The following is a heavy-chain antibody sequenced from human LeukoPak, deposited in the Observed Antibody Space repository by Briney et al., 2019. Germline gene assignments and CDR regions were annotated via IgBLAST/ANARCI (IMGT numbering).Heavy chain of an antibody. CDR1: GFTFNTYA. Sequence: GGSLRLSCAASGFTFNTYAMNWVRQAPGKGLEWVSEIDGSGSRTYYADSVKGRFTISRDNAKNSLYLQMNSLRAEDTAVYYCARDYRNQLDAVAWYAHFDYWGQGTLVTVSS. CDR2: IDGSGSRT. J-gene: IGHJ4*02. V-gene: IGHV3-23*01. CDR3: ARDYRNQLDAVAWYAHFDY. D-gene: IGHD6-19*01.